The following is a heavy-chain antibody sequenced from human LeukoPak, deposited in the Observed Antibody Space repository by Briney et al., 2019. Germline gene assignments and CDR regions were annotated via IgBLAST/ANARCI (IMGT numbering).Heavy chain of an antibody. Sequence: GGSLRLSCVASGFTFDTFAMSWVRQAPGKGLECVSSISSSSSSIYYADSVKGRFTISRDDAKNSLYLQMNSLSAEDTAVYYCARTATDTGEFDYWGQGTLVTVFS. D-gene: IGHD6-13*01. CDR3: ARTATDTGEFDY. CDR1: GFTFDTFA. V-gene: IGHV3-21*01. CDR2: ISSSSSSI. J-gene: IGHJ4*02.